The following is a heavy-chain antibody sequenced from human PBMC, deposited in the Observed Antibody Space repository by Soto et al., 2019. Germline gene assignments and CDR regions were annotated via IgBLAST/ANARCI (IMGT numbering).Heavy chain of an antibody. D-gene: IGHD1-26*01. CDR2: IHHNGYT. CDR1: GGSFSDYY. CDR3: ARQGGRSTDFDS. Sequence: TSETLSLTCTVYGGSFSDYYSTWIRQPPGEGLEWIGEIHHNGYTNYNPSLKSRVTISVDTSKNQFSLKLSSVTAADTAVYYCARQGGRSTDFDSWGQGTLVTVSS. J-gene: IGHJ4*02. V-gene: IGHV4-34*01.